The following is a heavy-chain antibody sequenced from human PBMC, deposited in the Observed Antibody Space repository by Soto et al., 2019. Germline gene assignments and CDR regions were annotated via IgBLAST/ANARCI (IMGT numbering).Heavy chain of an antibody. Sequence: QVQLVQSGAEVKKPGASVKVSCKASGYTFTSYDINWVRQATGQGLEWMGWMNPNSGNTGYAQKFQGRVTMTRNTSISTAYMELSSLRSDDTAVYYCAREESAYYYYGMDVWGQGTTVTVSS. D-gene: IGHD3-10*01. V-gene: IGHV1-8*01. CDR1: GYTFTSYD. CDR2: MNPNSGNT. J-gene: IGHJ6*02. CDR3: AREESAYYYYGMDV.